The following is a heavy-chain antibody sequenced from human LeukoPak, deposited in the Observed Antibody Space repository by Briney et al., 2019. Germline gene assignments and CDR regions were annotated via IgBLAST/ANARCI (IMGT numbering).Heavy chain of an antibody. D-gene: IGHD6-13*01. CDR1: GYSFTSYW. CDR2: IDPSDSYT. Sequence: GESLKISCKGLGYSFTSYWINWVRQMPGKGLEWMGRIDPSDSYTNYSPAFQGHVTISVDKSISTAYLQWSSLKASDTAMYYCARRQQLDWFDPWGQGTLVTVCS. V-gene: IGHV5-10-1*01. J-gene: IGHJ5*02. CDR3: ARRQQLDWFDP.